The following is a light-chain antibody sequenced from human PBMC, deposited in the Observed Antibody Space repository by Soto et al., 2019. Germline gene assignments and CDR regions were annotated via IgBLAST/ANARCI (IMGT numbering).Light chain of an antibody. CDR2: CAS. J-gene: IGKJ2*01. V-gene: IGKV3-20*01. CDR3: QQYGSSPMYT. Sequence: EIVLTQSPGTLSLSPGERATLSCRASQSVSSNYLTWYQQKPGQAPRLLISCASSRATGIPDRFSGSGSGKDFTLIISILEPENLAVYYCQQYGSSPMYTFGQGTKLEIK. CDR1: QSVSSNY.